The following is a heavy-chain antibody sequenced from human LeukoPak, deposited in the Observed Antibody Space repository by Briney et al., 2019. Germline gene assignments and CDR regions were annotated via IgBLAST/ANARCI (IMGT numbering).Heavy chain of an antibody. J-gene: IGHJ4*02. CDR3: ARENTLAAAGWVYYFDY. CDR1: GDSVSSNSAA. V-gene: IGHV6-1*01. D-gene: IGHD6-13*01. Sequence: SQTLSLTCAISGDSVSSNSAAWNWNRPSPARGLEWLGRTCYRTKSYNDYAVSVNSRIPINPDTTKNQFSLQLNSVTPEDTAVYYCARENTLAAAGWVYYFDYWGQGTLVTVSS. CDR2: TCYRTKSYN.